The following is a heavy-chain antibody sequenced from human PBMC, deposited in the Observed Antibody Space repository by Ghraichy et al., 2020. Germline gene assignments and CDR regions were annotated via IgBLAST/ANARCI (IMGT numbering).Heavy chain of an antibody. J-gene: IGHJ3*02. V-gene: IGHV3-33*08. D-gene: IGHD3-9*01. CDR2: IWYDGSNK. CDR3: ARDHADILTGYYLDAFDI. CDR1: GFTFSSYG. Sequence: LTCAASGFTFSSYGMHWVRQAPGKGLEWVAVIWYDGSNKYYADSVKGRFTISRDNSKNTLYLQMNSLRAEDTAVYYCARDHADILTGYYLDAFDIWGQGTMVTVSS.